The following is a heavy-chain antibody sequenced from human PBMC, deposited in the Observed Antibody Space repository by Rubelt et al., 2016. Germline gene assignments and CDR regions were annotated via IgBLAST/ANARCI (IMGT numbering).Heavy chain of an antibody. CDR1: GCSFTSYW. CDR3: ARLRADRPSDKAGDYIDS. J-gene: IGHJ4*02. CDR2: IYPGDSDT. V-gene: IGHV5-51*01. D-gene: IGHD3-10*01. Sequence: EVQLVQSGAEVKKPGESLKISCKGSGCSFTSYWIGWVRQMPGKGLEWMGIIYPGDSDTRYSPSFQGTVTSSTDKSSATAYLQWSSRKASDTAIYFCARLRADRPSDKAGDYIDSWGQGALVTVSS.